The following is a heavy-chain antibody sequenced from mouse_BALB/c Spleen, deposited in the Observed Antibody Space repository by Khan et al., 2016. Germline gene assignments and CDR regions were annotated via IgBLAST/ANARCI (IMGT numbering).Heavy chain of an antibody. Sequence: VQLQQSGPELVKPGASVKMSCKASGYTFSRYVMHWVKQKPGQGLEWIGYIDPDNDGTKYNEKFKGKATLTSDKSSNTAYMDLSSLTSEDSAVYYCVRPFGDCFAYWGQGTLVTVSA. V-gene: IGHV1S136*01. CDR2: IDPDNDGT. CDR1: GYTFSRYV. CDR3: VRPFGDCFAY. J-gene: IGHJ3*01.